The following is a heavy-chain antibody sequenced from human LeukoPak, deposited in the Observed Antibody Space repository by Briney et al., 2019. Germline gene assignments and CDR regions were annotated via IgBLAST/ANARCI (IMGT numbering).Heavy chain of an antibody. CDR3: AKEKRRGYSYEFYYYYYGMDV. J-gene: IGHJ6*02. V-gene: IGHV3-30*02. CDR1: GFTFSSYG. D-gene: IGHD5-18*01. Sequence: GGSLRLSCAASGFTFSSYGMHWVRQAPGKGLEWVAFIRYDGSNKYYADSVKGRFTISRDNSKNTLYLRMNSLRAEDTAVYYCAKEKRRGYSYEFYYYYYGMDVWGQGTTVTVSS. CDR2: IRYDGSNK.